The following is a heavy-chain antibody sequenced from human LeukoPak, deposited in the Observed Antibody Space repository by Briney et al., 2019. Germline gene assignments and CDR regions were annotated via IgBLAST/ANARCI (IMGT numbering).Heavy chain of an antibody. D-gene: IGHD3-22*01. J-gene: IGHJ4*02. V-gene: IGHV3-9*01. CDR1: GFTFDDYA. CDR3: AKDRGGLSYDSSGYTNNHFDY. Sequence: GGSLRLSCAASGFTFDDYARHWVRQAPGKGLEWVSGISWNSGSIGYADSVKGRFTISRDNAKNSLYLQMNSLRAEDTALYYCAKDRGGLSYDSSGYTNNHFDYWGQGTLVTVSS. CDR2: ISWNSGSI.